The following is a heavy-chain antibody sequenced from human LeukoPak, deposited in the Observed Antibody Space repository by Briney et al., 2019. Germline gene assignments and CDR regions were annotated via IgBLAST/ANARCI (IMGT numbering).Heavy chain of an antibody. CDR1: GFSFSGYA. J-gene: IGHJ4*02. CDR3: EKDGLYYDDSTHIYYFDY. D-gene: IGHD3-22*01. Sequence: PGGSPRLSCVASGFSFSGYAMAWVRQAPGKGLEWVSAITSSGGGGVTYYADSVKGRFTISRDNSKNTLYLQMNNLRAEDTARYYCEKDGLYYDDSTHIYYFDYWGQGTLVAVSS. CDR2: ITSSGGGGVT. V-gene: IGHV3-23*01.